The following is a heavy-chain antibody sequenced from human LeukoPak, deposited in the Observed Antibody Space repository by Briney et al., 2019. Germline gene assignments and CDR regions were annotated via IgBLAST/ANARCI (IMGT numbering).Heavy chain of an antibody. CDR1: GGTFSSYA. D-gene: IGHD2-15*01. CDR2: IIPILGIA. Sequence: SVTVSCKASGGTFSSYAISWVRQAPGQGLEWMGRIIPILGIANYAQKFQRRVTITADKSTSTAYMELSSLRSEDTAVYYCARSGGSNFDYWGQGTLVTVSS. J-gene: IGHJ4*02. V-gene: IGHV1-69*04. CDR3: ARSGGSNFDY.